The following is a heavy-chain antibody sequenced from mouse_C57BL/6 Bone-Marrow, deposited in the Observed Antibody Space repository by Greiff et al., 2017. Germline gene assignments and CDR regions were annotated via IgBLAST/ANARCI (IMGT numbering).Heavy chain of an antibody. CDR1: GYTFPDYN. Sequence: EVQLPQSGPELVKPGASVKIPCKASGYTFPDYNMDWVKQSHGKSLEWIGDINPNNGGTIYNQKFKGKATLTVDKSSSTAYMELRSLTSEDTAVYYCARDYYGYCFDYWGQGTTLTVSS. V-gene: IGHV1-18*01. D-gene: IGHD1-1*01. CDR3: ARDYYGYCFDY. J-gene: IGHJ2*01. CDR2: INPNNGGT.